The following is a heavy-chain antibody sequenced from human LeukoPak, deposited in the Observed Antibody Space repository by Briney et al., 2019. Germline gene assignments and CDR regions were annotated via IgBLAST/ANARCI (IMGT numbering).Heavy chain of an antibody. CDR3: ARARSSSSPWDFDY. CDR2: INPNSGVT. V-gene: IGHV1-2*06. Sequence: ASVKVSCKASGYTFSDYYMHWVRQAPGQGLEWMGRINPNSGVTKYAQKFQGRVTMTRDTSISTAYMELSRLRSDDTALYYCARARSSSSPWDFDYWGQGTLVTVSS. D-gene: IGHD6-6*01. J-gene: IGHJ4*02. CDR1: GYTFSDYY.